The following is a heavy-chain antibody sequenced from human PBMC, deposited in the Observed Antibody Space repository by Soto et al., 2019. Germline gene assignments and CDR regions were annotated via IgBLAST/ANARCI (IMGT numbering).Heavy chain of an antibody. CDR3: ARDPIVGVPEDDAHSGTDV. CDR1: GYTLPSHG. CDR2: ISAYNGNT. Sequence: AQVKGAWKACGYTLPSHGISWVRQAPGQGLEWMGWISAYNGNTNYAQKLQGRVTMTTDTSTSTAYMELRSLRSDDTVFYYCARDPIVGVPEDDAHSGTDVWG. V-gene: IGHV1-18*01. D-gene: IGHD3-16*02. J-gene: IGHJ6*01.